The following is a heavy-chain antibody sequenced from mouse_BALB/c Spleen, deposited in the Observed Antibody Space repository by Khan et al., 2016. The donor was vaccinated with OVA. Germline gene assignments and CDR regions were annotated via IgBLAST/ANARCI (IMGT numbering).Heavy chain of an antibody. CDR2: INPTSGYT. V-gene: IGHV1-7*01. Sequence: VELVESGAELAKPGASVKMSCKASGYTFTTYWMHWVKQRPGQGLEWIGYINPTSGYTDYNDKFKDRATLTADKSSSTAYMQLNSLTSEDSAVYYGTRDRIDYWGQGTTLTVSS. CDR3: TRDRIDY. CDR1: GYTFTTYW. J-gene: IGHJ2*01.